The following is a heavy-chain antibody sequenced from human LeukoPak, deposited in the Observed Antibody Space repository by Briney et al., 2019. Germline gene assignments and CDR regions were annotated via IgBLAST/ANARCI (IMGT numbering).Heavy chain of an antibody. D-gene: IGHD5-24*01. V-gene: IGHV3-23*01. Sequence: PGGSLRLSCAASGLTFSSYEMNWVRQAPGKGLEWVSSFSGSGGGTYYADSVKGRFTISRDNSKNTLYLQMNSLRAEDTAVYYCARSGYNRFDYWGQGTLVTVSS. CDR1: GLTFSSYE. J-gene: IGHJ4*02. CDR2: FSGSGGGT. CDR3: ARSGYNRFDY.